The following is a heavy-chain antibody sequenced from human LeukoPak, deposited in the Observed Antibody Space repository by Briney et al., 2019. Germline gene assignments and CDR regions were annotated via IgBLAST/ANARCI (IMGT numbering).Heavy chain of an antibody. CDR2: ISPTGDRI. CDR1: GYSLTTYY. J-gene: IGHJ4*02. V-gene: IGHV1-46*01. Sequence: ASVKISCKASGYSLTTYYMHWVRQVPGQGLEWVGLISPTGDRINYAQTFQGRLTVTRDTSTSTVNMELSSLRSEDTAVYFCARGYYFDYWGQGTLVSVSS. CDR3: ARGYYFDY.